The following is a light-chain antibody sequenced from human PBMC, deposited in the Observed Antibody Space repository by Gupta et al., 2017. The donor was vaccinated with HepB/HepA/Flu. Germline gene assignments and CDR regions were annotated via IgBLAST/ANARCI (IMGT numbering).Light chain of an antibody. CDR2: GAS. J-gene: IGKJ4*01. CDR3: QQYKNWPPLT. Sequence: EIVMTQSPATLSVSPGERATLSCRASQSVSSNLAWYQQKPGQAPRLLIYGASTSATGIPARFSGSGYGTEFTLTISIRQSEDFAVYYCQQYKNWPPLTFGGGTKVEIK. V-gene: IGKV3-15*01. CDR1: QSVSSN.